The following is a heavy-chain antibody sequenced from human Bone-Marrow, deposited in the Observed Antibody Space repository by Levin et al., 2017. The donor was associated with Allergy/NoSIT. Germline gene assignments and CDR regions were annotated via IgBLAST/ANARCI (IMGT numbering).Heavy chain of an antibody. V-gene: IGHV3-30*18. CDR2: VSYDGSND. CDR1: GFTFNDYG. CDR3: AKGKKEELLGQFTHAEEF. J-gene: IGHJ4*02. Sequence: PGGSLRLSCAASGFTFNDYGMHWVRQAPGKGLEWVAVVSYDGSNDHYAGSVKGRFTISRDNSKNTLYLQMNSLRAEDTAVYYCAKGKKEELLGQFTHAEEFWCQGTLVTVFS. D-gene: IGHD3-10*01.